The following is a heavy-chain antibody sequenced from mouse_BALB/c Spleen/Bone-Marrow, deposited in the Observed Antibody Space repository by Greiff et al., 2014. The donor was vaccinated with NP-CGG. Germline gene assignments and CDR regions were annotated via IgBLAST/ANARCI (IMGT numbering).Heavy chain of an antibody. CDR2: IRSKSNNYAT. V-gene: IGHV10-3*03. J-gene: IGHJ4*01. Sequence: VQLQQPGGGLVQPKGSLKLSCAASGFTFNTYAMHWVCQAPGKGLEWVARIRSKSNNYATYYADSVKDRFTISRDDSQSMLYLQMNNLKTEDTAMYYCVREIYYYGSSYAMDYWGQGTSVTVSS. D-gene: IGHD1-1*01. CDR3: VREIYYYGSSYAMDY. CDR1: GFTFNTYA.